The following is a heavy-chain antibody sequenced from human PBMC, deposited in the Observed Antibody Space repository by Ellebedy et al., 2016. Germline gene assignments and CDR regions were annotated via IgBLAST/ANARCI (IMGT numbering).Heavy chain of an antibody. CDR1: GFTFSSYW. CDR3: ARAGSGSTSWADDY. D-gene: IGHD2-2*01. V-gene: IGHV3-7*01. J-gene: IGHJ4*02. CDR2: IKQDGSEK. Sequence: GGSLRLSCAASGFTFSSYWMSWVRQAPGKGLEWVANIKQDGSEKYYVDSVKGRFTISRDNAKNSLYLQMNSLRAEDTAVYYCARAGSGSTSWADDYWGQGTLVTVSS.